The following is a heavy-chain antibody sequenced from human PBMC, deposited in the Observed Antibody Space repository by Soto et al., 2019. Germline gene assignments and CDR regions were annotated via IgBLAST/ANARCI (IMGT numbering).Heavy chain of an antibody. CDR3: ARSRGRPPKFYFDY. CDR1: GGSISSGGYY. CDR2: IYYSGST. J-gene: IGHJ4*02. V-gene: IGHV4-31*03. Sequence: SQTLSLTCTVSGGSISSGGYYWSWIRQHPGKGLEWIGYIYYSGSTYYNPSLKSRVTISVDTSKNQFSLKLSSVTAADTAVYYCARSRGRPPKFYFDYWGKGTLVTVSS.